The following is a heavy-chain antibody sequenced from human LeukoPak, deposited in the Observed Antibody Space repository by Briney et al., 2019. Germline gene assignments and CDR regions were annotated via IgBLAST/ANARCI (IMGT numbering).Heavy chain of an antibody. CDR3: AREESTFDY. D-gene: IGHD2/OR15-2a*01. Sequence: PGGSLRLSCAASGFTFTRYAMHWVRQAPGKGLEWVSSISSSSSYIYYADSVKGRFTISRDNAKNSLYLQMNSLRAEDTAVYYCAREESTFDYWGQGTLVTVSS. V-gene: IGHV3-21*01. CDR1: GFTFTRYA. J-gene: IGHJ4*02. CDR2: ISSSSSYI.